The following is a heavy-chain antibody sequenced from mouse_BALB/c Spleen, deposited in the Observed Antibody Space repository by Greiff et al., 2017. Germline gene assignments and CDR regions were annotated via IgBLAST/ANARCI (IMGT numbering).Heavy chain of an antibody. Sequence: EVQGVESGGGLVKPGGSLKLSCAASGFTFSSYAMSWVRQTPEKRLEWVASISSGGSTYYPDSVKGRSTISRDNARNILYLQMSSLRSEDTAMYYCARRDYGNWYFDVWGAGTTVTVSS. J-gene: IGHJ1*01. CDR1: GFTFSSYA. D-gene: IGHD2-1*01. V-gene: IGHV5-6-5*01. CDR3: ARRDYGNWYFDV. CDR2: ISSGGST.